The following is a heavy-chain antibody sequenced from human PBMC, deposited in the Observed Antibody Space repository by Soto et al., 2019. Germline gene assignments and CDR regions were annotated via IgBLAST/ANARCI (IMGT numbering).Heavy chain of an antibody. CDR1: GNSFTTYW. D-gene: IGHD2-15*01. CDR2: IYPGDSDT. Sequence: GESLKISCKGSGNSFTTYWIGWVRQMPGKGLEWMGIIYPGDSDTRYSPSFQGQVTISADKSISTAYLQWSSLKASDSAIYYCARSRRTSGYCSGGTCPGAFDIWGQGTMVTVSS. V-gene: IGHV5-51*01. J-gene: IGHJ3*02. CDR3: ARSRRTSGYCSGGTCPGAFDI.